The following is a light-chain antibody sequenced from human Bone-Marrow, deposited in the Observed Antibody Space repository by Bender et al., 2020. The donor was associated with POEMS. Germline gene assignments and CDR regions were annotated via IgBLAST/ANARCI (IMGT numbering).Light chain of an antibody. J-gene: IGLJ3*02. CDR3: CSYTGSVTVM. Sequence: QSVLSQPASVSGSPGQSITISCTGARSDIGNYNLVSWYQQRPGQAPKLLIYEVTKRPSGVSTRFSGSKSGNTASLTISGLQAEDEAHYYCCSYTGSVTVMFGGGTKLTVL. V-gene: IGLV2-23*02. CDR1: RSDIGNYNL. CDR2: EVT.